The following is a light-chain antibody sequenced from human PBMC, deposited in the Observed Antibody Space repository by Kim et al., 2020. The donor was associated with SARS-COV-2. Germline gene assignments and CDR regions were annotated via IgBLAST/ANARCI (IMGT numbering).Light chain of an antibody. Sequence: DIVMTQSPLSLPVTPGEPASISCRSSQSLLHSNGYNYLDWYLQKPGQSPQLLIYLGSNRASGVPDRFSGSGSGTDFTLKISRVEAEDVWVYYCMQALQTPWTFGQGTKVDIK. V-gene: IGKV2-28*01. J-gene: IGKJ1*01. CDR2: LGS. CDR1: QSLLHSNGYNY. CDR3: MQALQTPWT.